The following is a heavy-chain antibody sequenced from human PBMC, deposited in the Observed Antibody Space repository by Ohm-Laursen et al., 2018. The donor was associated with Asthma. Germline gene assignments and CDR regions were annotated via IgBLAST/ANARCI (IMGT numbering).Heavy chain of an antibody. CDR2: LKSDGTET. D-gene: IGHD5-24*01. V-gene: IGHV3-74*01. J-gene: IGHJ4*02. Sequence: SLRLSCATSGFTFSRYWMYWVRQAPGMGLVWVSRLKSDGTETTYADSVKGRFTISRDDAKNTLYLQMNSLRADDTAVYYCARGNLEGLQWGQGTLVTVSS. CDR3: ARGNLEGLQ. CDR1: GFTFSRYW.